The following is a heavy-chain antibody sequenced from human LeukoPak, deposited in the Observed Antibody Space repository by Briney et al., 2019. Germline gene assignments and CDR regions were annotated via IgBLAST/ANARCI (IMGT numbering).Heavy chain of an antibody. CDR3: ARVIAAAGTNWFDP. J-gene: IGHJ5*02. V-gene: IGHV4-59*01. Sequence: SETLSLTCTVSGGSISSYYWSWIRQPPGKGLEWIGYIYYSGSTNYNPSLKSRVTISVDTSKNQFSLKLSSVTAADTAVYYCARVIAAAGTNWFDPWGQGTLVTVSS. CDR2: IYYSGST. CDR1: GGSISSYY. D-gene: IGHD6-13*01.